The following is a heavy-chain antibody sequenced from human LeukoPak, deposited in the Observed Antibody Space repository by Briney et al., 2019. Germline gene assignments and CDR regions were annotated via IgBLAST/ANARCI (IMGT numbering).Heavy chain of an antibody. V-gene: IGHV3-66*04. J-gene: IGHJ4*02. Sequence: GGSLRLSCAASGFTVSSNYMSWVRQAPGKGLEWVSVIYSGGSTYYADSVKGRFTISRDNSKNTLYLQMNSLRAEDTAVYYCARPAGYYYDSSGYYGFDYWGQGTLVTVSS. D-gene: IGHD3-22*01. CDR2: IYSGGST. CDR1: GFTVSSNY. CDR3: ARPAGYYYDSSGYYGFDY.